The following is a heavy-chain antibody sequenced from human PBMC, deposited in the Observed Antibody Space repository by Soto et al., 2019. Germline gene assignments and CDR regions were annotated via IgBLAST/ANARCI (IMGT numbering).Heavy chain of an antibody. V-gene: IGHV1-8*01. CDR3: ATPLGEAFDV. CDR1: GYSFTSYE. CDR2: MNPNSGES. D-gene: IGHD7-27*01. Sequence: VQLVQSGAEVQKPGASVRVSCKASGYSFTSYEINWVRQATGQGPEWIGWMNPNSGESGYSQKFQGRVTMTRNTPISTAYLQLSSLKSDGSAVYYCATPLGEAFDVWGQGTTVTVSS. J-gene: IGHJ3*01.